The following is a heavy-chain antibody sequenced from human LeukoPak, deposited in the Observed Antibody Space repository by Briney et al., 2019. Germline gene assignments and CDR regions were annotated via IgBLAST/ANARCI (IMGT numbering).Heavy chain of an antibody. V-gene: IGHV1-69*01. CDR1: GGTFSSYP. CDR2: IIPIFGTA. J-gene: IGHJ4*02. Sequence: SVNVSCKASGGTFSSYPISWVRQAPGQGLEWMGGIIPIFGTANYAQKFQGRVTITADEFTSTVYMELSSLRSEDTAVYYCARGRGIAAPGPRSLFDYWGQGTLVTVSS. CDR3: ARGRGIAAPGPRSLFDY. D-gene: IGHD6-13*01.